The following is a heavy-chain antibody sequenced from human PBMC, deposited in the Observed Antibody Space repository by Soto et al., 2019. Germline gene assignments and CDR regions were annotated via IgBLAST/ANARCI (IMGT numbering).Heavy chain of an antibody. CDR3: ARASGWYVSDY. V-gene: IGHV3-30*03. D-gene: IGHD6-19*01. CDR1: GFTFSSYG. Sequence: GGSLRLSCAASGFTFSSYGMHWVRQAPGKGLEWVAVISYDGSNKYYADSVKGRFTISRDNSKNTLYLQMNSLRAEDTAVYYCARASGWYVSDYWGQGTLVTVSS. CDR2: ISYDGSNK. J-gene: IGHJ4*02.